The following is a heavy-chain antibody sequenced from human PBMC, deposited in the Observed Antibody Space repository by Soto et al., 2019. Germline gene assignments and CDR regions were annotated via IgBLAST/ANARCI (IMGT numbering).Heavy chain of an antibody. D-gene: IGHD5-18*01. CDR2: ISGSGGST. Sequence: EVQLLESGGGLVQPGGSLRLSCAASGFTFSSYAMSWVRQAPGKGLEWVSAISGSGGSTYYADSVKGRFTISRDISKNTLYLQMNSLRGEDTAVYCCANSPLDSYGYGYYYYYYGMDFLGQGTTVTVSS. J-gene: IGHJ6*02. V-gene: IGHV3-23*01. CDR3: ANSPLDSYGYGYYYYYYGMDF. CDR1: GFTFSSYA.